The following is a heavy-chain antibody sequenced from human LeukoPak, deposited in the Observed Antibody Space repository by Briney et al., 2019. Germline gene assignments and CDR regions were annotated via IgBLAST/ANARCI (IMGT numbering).Heavy chain of an antibody. Sequence: PGGSLRLSCAASGFTFSSYWMHWVRQAPGKGLVWVSRINSDGSSTSYADSVKGRFTISRDNAKNTLYLQMNSLRAEDTAVYYCARVRIAAPVFDYWGQGTLVTVPS. CDR3: ARVRIAAPVFDY. D-gene: IGHD6-6*01. CDR1: GFTFSSYW. J-gene: IGHJ4*02. CDR2: INSDGSST. V-gene: IGHV3-74*01.